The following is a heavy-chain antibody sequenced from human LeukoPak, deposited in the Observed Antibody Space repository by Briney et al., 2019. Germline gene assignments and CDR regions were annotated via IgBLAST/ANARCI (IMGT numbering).Heavy chain of an antibody. D-gene: IGHD5-18*01. CDR2: IGNTET. Sequence: GGSLRLSCATSGFPFETNAMSWVRQAPGKGLEWVATIGNTETFYADSVAGRFTISRDNSKNTVNLQMNRLRVEDTAIYYCAKDWIQFNRVFDCFDSWGQGTLVTVSS. V-gene: IGHV3-23*01. CDR1: GFPFETNA. J-gene: IGHJ4*02. CDR3: AKDWIQFNRVFDCFDS.